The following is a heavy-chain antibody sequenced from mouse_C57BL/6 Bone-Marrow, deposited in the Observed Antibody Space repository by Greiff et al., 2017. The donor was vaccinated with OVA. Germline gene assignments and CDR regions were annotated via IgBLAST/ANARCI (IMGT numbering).Heavy chain of an antibody. J-gene: IGHJ1*03. V-gene: IGHV3-8*01. Sequence: EVQLQQSGPGLAKPSPTLSLTCSVTGYSITSDYWHWIRKFPGHKLEYMGYISYSGSTSYNPSLKSRISITRDTSKNQYYLQLNSETTEDTATDYCVRWETTVVHFDDWGTGTTVTVSS. D-gene: IGHD1-1*01. CDR1: GYSITSDY. CDR3: VRWETTVVHFDD. CDR2: ISYSGST.